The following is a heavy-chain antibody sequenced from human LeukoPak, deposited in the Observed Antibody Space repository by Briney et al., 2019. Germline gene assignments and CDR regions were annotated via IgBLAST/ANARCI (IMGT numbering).Heavy chain of an antibody. CDR2: IRSKAYGRTT. Sequence: QSGGSLRLSCTASGFTFGDYAMSWVRQAPGKGLEWVGFIRSKAYGRTTEYAASVKGRFTMSRDDSKSIAYLQMNSLKTEDTAVYYCTRFMVRGVIIYMDVWGKGTAVTVSS. V-gene: IGHV3-49*04. J-gene: IGHJ6*03. CDR3: TRFMVRGVIIYMDV. CDR1: GFTFGDYA. D-gene: IGHD3-10*01.